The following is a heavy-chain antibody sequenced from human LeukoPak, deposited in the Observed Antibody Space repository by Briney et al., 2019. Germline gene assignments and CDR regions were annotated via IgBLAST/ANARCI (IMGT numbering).Heavy chain of an antibody. CDR2: IKQDGSEK. J-gene: IGHJ4*02. CDR1: GFTLSSYW. D-gene: IGHD2-2*01. Sequence: GGSLRLSCAASGFTLSSYWMGWVRQAPGKGLEWVANIKQDGSEKYYVDSVKGRFTISRDNARNSLYLQMSSLRAEDTAVYYCARWDCSTTSCYFPHVDYWGQGALVTVSS. CDR3: ARWDCSTTSCYFPHVDY. V-gene: IGHV3-7*01.